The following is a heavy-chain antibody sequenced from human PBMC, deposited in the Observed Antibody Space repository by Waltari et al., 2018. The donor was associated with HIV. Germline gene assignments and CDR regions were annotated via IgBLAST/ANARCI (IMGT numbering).Heavy chain of an antibody. CDR1: GYTFTGYY. CDR2: INPISGGT. V-gene: IGHV1-2*06. J-gene: IGHJ4*02. D-gene: IGHD2-8*01. CDR3: TRIPKVGVYFDY. Sequence: QVQLVQSGAEVKKPGASVKVSCKASGYTFTGYYIHWVRQAPGQGLEWMGRINPISGGTDYAQKFQGRVTMNRDTSISTAYMELRRLRSDDTAVYFCTRIPKVGVYFDYWGQGTLVTVSS.